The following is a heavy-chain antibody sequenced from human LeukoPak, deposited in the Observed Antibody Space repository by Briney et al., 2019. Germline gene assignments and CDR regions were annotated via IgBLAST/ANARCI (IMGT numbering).Heavy chain of an antibody. J-gene: IGHJ3*02. V-gene: IGHV3-48*03. D-gene: IGHD6-13*01. CDR3: ARAKYSNSWNDAFDI. CDR1: GFTFSSYE. CDR2: ISSSGSSI. Sequence: QSGGSLRLSCGASGFTFSSYEMNWVRQAPGKGLEWVAYISSSGSSIYYADSVKGRFTISRDSAKKSLYLQMNSLRAEDTAVYYCARAKYSNSWNDAFDIWGQGTTVTVSS.